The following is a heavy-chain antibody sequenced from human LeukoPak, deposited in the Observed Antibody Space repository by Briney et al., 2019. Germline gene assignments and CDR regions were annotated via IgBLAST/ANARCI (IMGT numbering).Heavy chain of an antibody. CDR3: ARRKQPDTRGFDY. J-gene: IGHJ4*02. CDR2: INAGNGNT. D-gene: IGHD6-13*01. CDR1: GYTFTSYA. Sequence: GASVKVSCKASGYTFTSYAMRWVRQAPGQRLEWMGWINAGNGNTKYSQKFQGRVTITRDTSASTAYTELSSLRSEDTAVYYCARRKQPDTRGFDYWGQGTLVTVSS. V-gene: IGHV1-3*01.